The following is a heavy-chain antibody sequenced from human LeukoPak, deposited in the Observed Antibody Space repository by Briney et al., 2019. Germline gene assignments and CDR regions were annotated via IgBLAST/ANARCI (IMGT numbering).Heavy chain of an antibody. Sequence: ASVKVSCKASGYTFTSYGISWVRQAPGQGLEWMGWISAYNGNTNYAQKLQGRVTMTTDTSTSTAYMELSSLRSEDTAVYYCARDPIRGAYVLNRNWFDPWGQGTLVTVSS. J-gene: IGHJ5*02. CDR3: ARDPIRGAYVLNRNWFDP. CDR2: ISAYNGNT. D-gene: IGHD2-8*02. V-gene: IGHV1-18*01. CDR1: GYTFTSYG.